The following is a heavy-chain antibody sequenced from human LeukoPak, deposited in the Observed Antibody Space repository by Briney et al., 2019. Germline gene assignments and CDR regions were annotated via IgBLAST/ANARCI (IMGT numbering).Heavy chain of an antibody. D-gene: IGHD6-6*01. CDR1: GFTFSIYS. V-gene: IGHV3-21*01. CDR2: ISSSNTYI. Sequence: GGSLRLSCAASGFTFSIYSMNWVRQAPGKGLEWVSSISSSNTYIYYADSMKGRFTISRDNAKNLLYLHMNSLRAEDTAVYFCARDALDSSSNDYWGQGTLVTVSS. J-gene: IGHJ4*02. CDR3: ARDALDSSSNDY.